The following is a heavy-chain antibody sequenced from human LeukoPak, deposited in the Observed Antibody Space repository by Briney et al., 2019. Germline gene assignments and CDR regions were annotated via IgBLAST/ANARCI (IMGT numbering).Heavy chain of an antibody. CDR3: ARADYYYDSSGYSVYFDY. Sequence: SQTLSLTCAISGDSVSSNSAAWNWIRQSPSRGLEWLGRTYYRSKWYNDYAVSVKSRITINPDTSKNQFSLQLNSVTPEDTAVYYCARADYYYDSSGYSVYFDYWGQGTLVTVSS. CDR1: GDSVSSNSAA. V-gene: IGHV6-1*01. D-gene: IGHD3-22*01. CDR2: TYYRSKWYN. J-gene: IGHJ4*02.